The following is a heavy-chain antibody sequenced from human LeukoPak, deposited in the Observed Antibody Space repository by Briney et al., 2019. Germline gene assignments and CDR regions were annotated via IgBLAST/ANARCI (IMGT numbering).Heavy chain of an antibody. CDR3: ARLRAPGDLSTDY. CDR2: MNPNSGNT. J-gene: IGHJ4*02. D-gene: IGHD7-27*01. Sequence: ASVNVSFKASGYTFTSYDINWVRQATGQGLEWMGWMNPNSGNTGYAQKFQGRVTITRNTSISTAYMELSSLRSEDTAVYYCARLRAPGDLSTDYWGQGTLVTVSS. V-gene: IGHV1-8*03. CDR1: GYTFTSYD.